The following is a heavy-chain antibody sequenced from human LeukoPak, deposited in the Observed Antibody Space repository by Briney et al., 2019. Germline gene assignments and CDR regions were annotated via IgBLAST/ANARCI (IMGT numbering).Heavy chain of an antibody. CDR1: GFTFSSYW. D-gene: IGHD5-12*01. J-gene: IGHJ6*02. CDR2: ITWSGSTI. V-gene: IGHV3-48*02. CDR3: ARDAGNSGYGMDV. Sequence: PGGSLRLSCAASGFTFSSYWMNWVRQAPGKGLEWISHITWSGSTIFYADSVKGRFTISRDSAKNSLYLQMSSLRDEDTAVYYCARDAGNSGYGMDVWGQGTTVTVSS.